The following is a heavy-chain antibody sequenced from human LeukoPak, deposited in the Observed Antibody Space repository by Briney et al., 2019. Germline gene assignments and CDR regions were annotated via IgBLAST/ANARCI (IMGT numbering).Heavy chain of an antibody. Sequence: ASVKVSCKASGYTFTSYGISWVRQAPGQGLEWMGWISAYNGNTNYAQKLQGRVTMTTDTSTSTAYMELRSLRSDDTAVYYCARWDFYDSSGYLFDYWGQGTLVTVSS. CDR3: ARWDFYDSSGYLFDY. V-gene: IGHV1-18*01. CDR2: ISAYNGNT. D-gene: IGHD3-22*01. J-gene: IGHJ4*02. CDR1: GYTFTSYG.